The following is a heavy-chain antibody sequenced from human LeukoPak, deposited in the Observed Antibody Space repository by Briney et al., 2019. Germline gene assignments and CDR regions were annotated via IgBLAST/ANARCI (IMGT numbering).Heavy chain of an antibody. CDR3: ARDPSNLRRPGYYYYYMDV. V-gene: IGHV4-30-4*08. Sequence: TLSLTCTVSGGSISSGDYYWSWIRQPPGKGLEWIGYIYYSGSTYYNPSLKSRVTISVDTSKNQFSLKLSSVTAADTAVYYCARDPSNLRRPGYYYYYMDVWGKGTTVTVSS. J-gene: IGHJ6*03. CDR1: GGSISSGDYY. CDR2: IYYSGST. D-gene: IGHD2-8*01.